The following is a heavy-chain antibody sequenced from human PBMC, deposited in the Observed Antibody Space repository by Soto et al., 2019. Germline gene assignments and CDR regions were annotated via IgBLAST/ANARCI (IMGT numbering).Heavy chain of an antibody. CDR2: ISSSSSYI. Sequence: PGGSLRLSCAASVFTFSSYSMNWVRQAPGKGLEWVSSISSSSSYIYYADSVKGRFTVSRDNAKNSLYLQMNSLRAEDTAVYYCARGAAAPMTTVTTDYWGQGTLVTVSS. CDR1: VFTFSSYS. D-gene: IGHD4-17*01. J-gene: IGHJ4*02. V-gene: IGHV3-21*01. CDR3: ARGAAAPMTTVTTDY.